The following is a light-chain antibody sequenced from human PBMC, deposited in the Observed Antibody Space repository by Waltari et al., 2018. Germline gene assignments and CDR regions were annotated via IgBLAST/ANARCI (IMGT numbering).Light chain of an antibody. CDR1: QSVART. Sequence: EIVLTQSPGTLSLSPGERATLSCRASQSVARTLAWYQQKPGQAPRLLIYGASSRATGVPDRFSCSGSGTDFSLTISRLEPEDFAVYYCQHYVRLPATFGQGTKVEIK. CDR3: QHYVRLPAT. J-gene: IGKJ1*01. CDR2: GAS. V-gene: IGKV3-20*01.